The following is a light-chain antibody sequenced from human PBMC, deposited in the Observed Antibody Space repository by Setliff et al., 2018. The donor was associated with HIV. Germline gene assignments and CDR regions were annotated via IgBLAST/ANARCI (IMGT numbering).Light chain of an antibody. J-gene: IGLJ1*01. Sequence: QSALTQPASVSGSPGQSITISCTGTSSDVGAYNYVSWYQHHPGNAPKLMIYDVSNRPSGVSRRCSGSKSGNPASLTISGLQAEDEAAYYCSSYTGSSTLEVFGTGTKGTV. CDR3: SSYTGSSTLEV. CDR2: DVS. V-gene: IGLV2-14*03. CDR1: SSDVGAYNY.